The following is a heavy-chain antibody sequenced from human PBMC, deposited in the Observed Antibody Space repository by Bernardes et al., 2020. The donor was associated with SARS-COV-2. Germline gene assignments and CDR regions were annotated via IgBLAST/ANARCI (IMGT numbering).Heavy chain of an antibody. V-gene: IGHV4-59*01. CDR1: GGSISGFY. D-gene: IGHD1-1*01. Sequence: SETLSLTCTVSGGSISGFYWSWIRQPPGKELEWIGYISYSGSTNYNPSLMSRVTISADTSKNQFSLKLSSVTAADTAVYYCGRGERNGLDYWGQGTLVTVSS. CDR3: GRGERNGLDY. CDR2: ISYSGST. J-gene: IGHJ4*02.